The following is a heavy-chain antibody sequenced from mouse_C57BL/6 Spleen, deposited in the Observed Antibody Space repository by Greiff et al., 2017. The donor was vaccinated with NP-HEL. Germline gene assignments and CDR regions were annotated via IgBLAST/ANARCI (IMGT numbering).Heavy chain of an antibody. J-gene: IGHJ3*01. Sequence: EVQLQQSGPELVKPGASVKISCKASGYTFTDYYMNWVKQSHGKSLEWIGDINPNNGGTSYNQKFKGKATLTVDKSSSTAYMELRSLTSEDSAVYYCARGDNDYDGPAWFAYWGQGTLVTVSA. D-gene: IGHD2-4*01. CDR3: ARGDNDYDGPAWFAY. CDR1: GYTFTDYY. CDR2: INPNNGGT. V-gene: IGHV1-26*01.